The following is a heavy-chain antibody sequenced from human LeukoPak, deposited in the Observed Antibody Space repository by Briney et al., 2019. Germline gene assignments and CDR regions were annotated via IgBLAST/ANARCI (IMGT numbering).Heavy chain of an antibody. CDR3: AKPSDYGDYLFDP. J-gene: IGHJ5*02. CDR2: ISGSGGST. D-gene: IGHD4-17*01. Sequence: GGSLRLSCAASGFTFSSYSMNWVRQAPGKGLEWVSAISGSGGSTYYADSVKGRFTIPRDNSKNTLYLQMNSLRAEDTAVYYCAKPSDYGDYLFDPWGQGTLVTVSS. CDR1: GFTFSSYS. V-gene: IGHV3-23*01.